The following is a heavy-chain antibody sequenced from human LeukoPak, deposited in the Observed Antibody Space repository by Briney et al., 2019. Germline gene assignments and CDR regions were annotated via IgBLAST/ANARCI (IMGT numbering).Heavy chain of an antibody. D-gene: IGHD3-3*01. CDR2: ISWNSGSI. Sequence: GRSLRLSCAASGFTFDDYAMHWVRQAPGKGLEWVSGISWNSGSIGYADPVKGRFTISRDNAKNSLYLQMNSLRAEDTALYYCAKDIFSLHHGAFDIWGQGTMVTVSS. V-gene: IGHV3-9*01. J-gene: IGHJ3*02. CDR1: GFTFDDYA. CDR3: AKDIFSLHHGAFDI.